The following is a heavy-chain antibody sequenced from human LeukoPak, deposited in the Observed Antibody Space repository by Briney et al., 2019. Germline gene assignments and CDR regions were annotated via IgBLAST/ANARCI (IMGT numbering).Heavy chain of an antibody. CDR1: GFIFSSYT. Sequence: GGSLRLSCAASGFIFSSYTMHWVRQAPGKGLGWVALVSYDGSNEYYAGSVKGRFTISRDNAKNTLYLQMNSLRSDDTAVYYCARTMAAVVVAAIDYWGQGTLVTVSS. CDR3: ARTMAAVVVAAIDY. V-gene: IGHV3-30-3*01. J-gene: IGHJ4*02. CDR2: VSYDGSNE. D-gene: IGHD6-25*01.